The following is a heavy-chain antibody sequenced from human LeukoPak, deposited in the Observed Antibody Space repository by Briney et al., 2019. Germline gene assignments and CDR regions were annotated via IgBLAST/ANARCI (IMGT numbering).Heavy chain of an antibody. J-gene: IGHJ5*02. V-gene: IGHV3-53*01. D-gene: IGHD3-10*01. CDR1: GFTVSSNY. CDR3: ASLDPGDWFDP. CDR2: IYSGGST. Sequence: GGSLRLSCAAPGFTVSSNYMSWVRQAPGKGLERVSVIYSGGSTYYADSVKGRFTISRDNSKNTLYLQMNSLRAEDTAVYYCASLDPGDWFDPWGQGTLVTVSS.